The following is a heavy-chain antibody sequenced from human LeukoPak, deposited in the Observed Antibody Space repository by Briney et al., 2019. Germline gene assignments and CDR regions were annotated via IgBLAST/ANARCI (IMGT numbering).Heavy chain of an antibody. V-gene: IGHV1-2*02. CDR3: ARDVDIVVVPAAMFFDY. J-gene: IGHJ4*02. CDR1: GYTFTGYY. Sequence: ASVKVSCKASGYTFTGYYMHWVRQAPGQGLEWMGWINPNSGGTNYAQKFQGRVTMTRDTSISTAYMELSRLRSDDTAVYYCARDVDIVVVPAAMFFDYWGQGTLVTVSS. CDR2: INPNSGGT. D-gene: IGHD2-2*01.